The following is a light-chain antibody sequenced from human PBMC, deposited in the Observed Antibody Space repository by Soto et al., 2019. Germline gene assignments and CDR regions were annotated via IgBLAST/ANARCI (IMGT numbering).Light chain of an antibody. J-gene: IGKJ1*01. Sequence: EIVLTQSPATLSLSPGDRATLSCRASQSVSTYFAWYQQKPGQPPRLLIYDASNRATGIPARFSGSGSGTDFTLTISSLEPEDFAVYYCQQRSNWPLTFVQGTKV. CDR2: DAS. V-gene: IGKV3-11*01. CDR1: QSVSTY. CDR3: QQRSNWPLT.